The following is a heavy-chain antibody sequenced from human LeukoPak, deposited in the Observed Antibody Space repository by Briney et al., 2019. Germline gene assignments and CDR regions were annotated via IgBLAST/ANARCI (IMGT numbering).Heavy chain of an antibody. CDR1: GGTFSSYA. D-gene: IGHD3-9*01. V-gene: IGHV1-69*05. Sequence: GASVKVSCKASGGTFSSYAISWVRQAPGQGLEWMGRIIPIFGTANYAQKFQGRVTITTDESTSTAYMELSSLRSEDTAVYYCASTAREYYDILTGYNNWFDPWGQGTPVTVSS. J-gene: IGHJ5*02. CDR3: ASTAREYYDILTGYNNWFDP. CDR2: IIPIFGTA.